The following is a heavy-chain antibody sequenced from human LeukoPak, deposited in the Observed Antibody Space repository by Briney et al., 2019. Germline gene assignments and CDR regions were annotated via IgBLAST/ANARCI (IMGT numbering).Heavy chain of an antibody. J-gene: IGHJ4*02. D-gene: IGHD1-26*01. V-gene: IGHV1-2*02. Sequence: ASVKVSCKASGYTFTGYYLHWVQQAPGQGLEWMGWINPNSGGTNYAQKFQGRVTMTRDTSISTAYMELNRLRSDDTAVYYCATFAGEHQAPFDYWGQGTLVTVSS. CDR3: ATFAGEHQAPFDY. CDR2: INPNSGGT. CDR1: GYTFTGYY.